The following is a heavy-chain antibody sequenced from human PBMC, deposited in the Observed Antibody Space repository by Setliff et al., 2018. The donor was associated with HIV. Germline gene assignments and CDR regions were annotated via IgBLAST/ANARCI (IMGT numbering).Heavy chain of an antibody. CDR2: IYYSGST. D-gene: IGHD6-13*01. CDR1: GGSIRSSSYY. CDR3: ASLSAAAGTAKPPFSYYYYYMDV. J-gene: IGHJ6*03. V-gene: IGHV4-39*07. Sequence: PSETLSLTCTVSGGSIRSSSYYWGWIRQPPGKGLEWIGSIYYSGSTYYNPSLKSRVTISVDTSKNQFSLKLSSVTAADTAVYYCASLSAAAGTAKPPFSYYYYYMDVWGKGTTVTVSS.